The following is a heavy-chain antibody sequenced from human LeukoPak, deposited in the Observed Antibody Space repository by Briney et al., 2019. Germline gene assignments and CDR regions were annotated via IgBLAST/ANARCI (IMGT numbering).Heavy chain of an antibody. V-gene: IGHV3-30*04. CDR1: GFTFSNYA. J-gene: IGHJ6*03. D-gene: IGHD2-15*01. Sequence: GGSLRLSCAASGFTFSNYAIHSVRQAPGKGLEWVAVISYDESNTYYADSVKGRFTISRYNSKNTLYLQMSSLRAEDTAVYYCARDGCGGSTCSRYYYYYMDVWGKGSTVTVSS. CDR3: ARDGCGGSTCSRYYYYYMDV. CDR2: ISYDESNT.